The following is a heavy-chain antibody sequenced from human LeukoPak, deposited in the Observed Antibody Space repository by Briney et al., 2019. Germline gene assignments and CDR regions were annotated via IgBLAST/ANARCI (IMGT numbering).Heavy chain of an antibody. V-gene: IGHV3-21*01. CDR3: ARGYSHGVSNY. CDR2: ISSSSGYI. D-gene: IGHD5-18*01. J-gene: IGHJ4*02. CDR1: GFTFSSYS. Sequence: GGSLRLSCAASGFTFSSYSMNWVRQAPGKGLEWVSSISSSSGYIYYADSVKGRFTISRDNAKNSLYLQMNSLRAEDTAVYYCARGYSHGVSNYWGQGTLVTVSS.